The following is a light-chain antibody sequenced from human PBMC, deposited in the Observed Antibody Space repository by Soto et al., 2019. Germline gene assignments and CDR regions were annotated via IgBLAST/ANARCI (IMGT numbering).Light chain of an antibody. Sequence: IGWTQSQGNLSLSPGERATLSCRASQSVSSSYLAWYQQKPGQAPRLLIYGASSRATGIPDRFSGSGSGTDLTLTISSLQAEDFATYYCQQTRSYPSTFGVGTKV. CDR1: QSVSSSY. J-gene: IGKJ4*01. CDR2: GAS. V-gene: IGKV3-20*01. CDR3: QQTRSYPST.